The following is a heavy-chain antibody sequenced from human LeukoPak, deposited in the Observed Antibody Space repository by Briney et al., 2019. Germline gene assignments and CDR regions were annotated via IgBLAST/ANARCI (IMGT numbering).Heavy chain of an antibody. Sequence: GGSLRLSCAASGFSFSTYWMHWVREDAGKGLMWVSRINHDGRTTDYADSGKGRLRISRDNAKSTLYLEMNSLRAEDTAVYYCARGDGTFWGLPFGGQGTLVTVSS. J-gene: IGHJ4*02. CDR1: GFSFSTYW. D-gene: IGHD5-24*01. CDR3: ARGDGTFWGLPF. CDR2: INHDGRTT. V-gene: IGHV3-74*01.